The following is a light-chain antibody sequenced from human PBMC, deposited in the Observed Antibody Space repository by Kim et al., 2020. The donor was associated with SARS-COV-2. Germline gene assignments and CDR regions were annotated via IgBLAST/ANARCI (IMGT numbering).Light chain of an antibody. CDR1: QGISNY. J-gene: IGKJ4*01. CDR3: QQHHSYPLT. Sequence: ASVGDRVTVTFRASQGISNYVAWYQQKPAKAPQLLIYTASTLQSGVPSRFTGSGSGTEFTLTISSLQPEDFATYYCQQHHSYPLTFGGGTKVDIK. V-gene: IGKV1-9*01. CDR2: TAS.